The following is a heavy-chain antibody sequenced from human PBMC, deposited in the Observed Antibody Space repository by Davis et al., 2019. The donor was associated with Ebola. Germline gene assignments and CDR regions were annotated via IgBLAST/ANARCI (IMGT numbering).Heavy chain of an antibody. CDR3: ARGWWELLRAVYYFDY. V-gene: IGHV1-46*01. CDR1: GYTFTSYY. J-gene: IGHJ4*02. Sequence: ASLQVSCKASGYTFTSYYMHWVRHAPGQGLEWMGIINPSGGSTSYAQKFQGRVTITRGTSASTAYMELSSLRPEDTAVYYCARGWWELLRAVYYFDYWGQGTLVTVSS. D-gene: IGHD1-26*01. CDR2: INPSGGST.